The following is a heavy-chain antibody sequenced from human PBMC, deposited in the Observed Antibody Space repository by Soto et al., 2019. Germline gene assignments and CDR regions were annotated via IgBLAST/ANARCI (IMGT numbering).Heavy chain of an antibody. J-gene: IGHJ4*02. CDR3: ARDMGDGYNSLDY. Sequence: SETLSLTCTVSGGSISSGGYYWSWIRQHPGKGPEWIGYIYYSGSTYYNPSLKSRVTISVDTSKNQFSLKLSSVTAADTAVYYCARDMGDGYNSLDYWGQGTLVTVSS. CDR1: GGSISSGGYY. V-gene: IGHV4-31*03. D-gene: IGHD1-1*01. CDR2: IYYSGST.